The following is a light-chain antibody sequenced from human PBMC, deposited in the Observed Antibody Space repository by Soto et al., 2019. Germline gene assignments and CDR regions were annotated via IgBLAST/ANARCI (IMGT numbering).Light chain of an antibody. Sequence: EIVMTQSPATLSVSPGERATLSCRASQSVSSNLAWYQQKPGQAPRLLIYGASTRATGLPARFSGSGSGTEFTLTISGLQSEDFAVYHCQQYNNWPLTFGGGTKVEIK. CDR2: GAS. CDR1: QSVSSN. CDR3: QQYNNWPLT. J-gene: IGKJ4*01. V-gene: IGKV3-15*01.